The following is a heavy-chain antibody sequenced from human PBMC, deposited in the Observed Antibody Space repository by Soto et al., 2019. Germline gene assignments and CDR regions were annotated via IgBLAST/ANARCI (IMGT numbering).Heavy chain of an antibody. Sequence: QIQLVQSGAEVKKPGASVKVSCKASGYTFSSYHITWVRQAPGQGLEWMGWISAYNGNTNYAQNLQXRXTLXTDPSTSTAYMELRSLRSDDTAVYYCARDLPPVDYWGQGTLVTVSS. J-gene: IGHJ4*02. V-gene: IGHV1-18*01. CDR2: ISAYNGNT. CDR3: ARDLPPVDY. CDR1: GYTFSSYH.